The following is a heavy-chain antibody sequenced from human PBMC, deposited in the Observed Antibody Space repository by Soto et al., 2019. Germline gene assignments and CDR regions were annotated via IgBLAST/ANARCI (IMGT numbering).Heavy chain of an antibody. Sequence: GGSLRLSCAASGFTFSSYGMHWVRQAPGKGLEWVAVIWYDGSNKYYADSVKGRFTISRDNSKNTLYLQMNSLRAEDTAVYYCARAQPRPGAFDIWGQGTMVTVSS. V-gene: IGHV3-33*01. CDR1: GFTFSSYG. J-gene: IGHJ3*02. CDR3: ARAQPRPGAFDI. D-gene: IGHD1-1*01. CDR2: IWYDGSNK.